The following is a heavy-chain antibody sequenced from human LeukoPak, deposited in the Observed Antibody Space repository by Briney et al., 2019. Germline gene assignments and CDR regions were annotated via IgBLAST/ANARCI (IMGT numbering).Heavy chain of an antibody. CDR2: INHSGST. CDR1: GVSFSGYY. V-gene: IGHV4-34*01. J-gene: IGHJ4*02. D-gene: IGHD3-9*01. Sequence: SETLSLTCAASGVSFSGYYWSWIRQPPGKGLEWIWEINHSGSTNYTPSLKSRVTISVDKSKNPFSLKLNSVTAADTAVYYCARGGRVLRYFDWFPALDYWGQGTLVTVSS. CDR3: ARGGRVLRYFDWFPALDY.